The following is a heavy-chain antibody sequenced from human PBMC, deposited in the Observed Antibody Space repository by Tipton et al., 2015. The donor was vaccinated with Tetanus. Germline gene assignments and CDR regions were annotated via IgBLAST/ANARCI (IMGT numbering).Heavy chain of an antibody. Sequence: TLSLTCNVSGGLITTGGYSWDWIRQPPGQGLEWLGYIYQTDSTYYNPSVRSRLTLSLQRSKNQVSLKLSSVTAADAAVYYCVRGRGLGAYSFGFEYWGQGALVTVSS. CDR2: IYQTDST. J-gene: IGHJ4*02. CDR3: VRGRGLGAYSFGFEY. D-gene: IGHD5-12*01. V-gene: IGHV4-30-2*01. CDR1: GGLITTGGYS.